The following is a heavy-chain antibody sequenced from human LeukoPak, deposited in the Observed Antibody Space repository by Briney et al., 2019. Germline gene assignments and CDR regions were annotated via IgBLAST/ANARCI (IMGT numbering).Heavy chain of an antibody. D-gene: IGHD3-3*01. CDR1: GYTFTGYY. CDR3: ARKGGDYDFWSAMDV. Sequence: ASVKVSCKASGYTFTGYYMHWVRQAPGQGLEWMGIINPSGGSTSYAQKFQGRVTMTRDTSTSTVYMELSSLRSEDTAVYYCARKGGDYDFWSAMDVWGKGTTVTVSS. J-gene: IGHJ6*04. V-gene: IGHV1-46*03. CDR2: INPSGGST.